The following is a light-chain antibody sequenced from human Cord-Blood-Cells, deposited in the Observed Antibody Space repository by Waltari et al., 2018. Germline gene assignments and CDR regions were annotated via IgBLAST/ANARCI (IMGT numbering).Light chain of an antibody. Sequence: EIVMTQSPDSLAVSLGERATIKCKSRQSVLYSSNNKNYLAWYQQKPGQPPKLLIYWASTREAGVPDRFSGSGSGTDFTLTISSLQAEDVAVYYCQQYYSTPYTFGQGTKLEIK. CDR1: QSVLYSSNNKNY. V-gene: IGKV4-1*01. CDR3: QQYYSTPYT. J-gene: IGKJ2*01. CDR2: WAS.